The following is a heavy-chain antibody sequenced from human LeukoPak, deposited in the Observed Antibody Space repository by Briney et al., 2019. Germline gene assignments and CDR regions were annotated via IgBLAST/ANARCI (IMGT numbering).Heavy chain of an antibody. CDR1: GGSISSSSYY. J-gene: IGHJ5*02. V-gene: IGHV4-39*07. CDR3: ARDYRYYESSGYYPFT. CDR2: IYYSGST. D-gene: IGHD3-22*01. Sequence: SQTLSLTCTVSGGSISSSSYYWGWIRQPPGKGLEWIGSIYYSGSTYYNPSLKSRVTISVDTSKNQFSLKLSSVTAADTAVYYCARDYRYYESSGYYPFTWGQGTLVTVSS.